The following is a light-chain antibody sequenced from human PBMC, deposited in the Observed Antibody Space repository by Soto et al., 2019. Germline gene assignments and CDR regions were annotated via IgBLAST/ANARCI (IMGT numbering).Light chain of an antibody. CDR1: SGSVSTSYY. CDR3: VLYMGRGIWV. Sequence: QTVVTQEPSFSVSPGRTVTLTCGLSSGSVSTSYYPSWYQQTPGQAPRTLIYSTNTRSSGVPDRFSGSILGNKAALTITGVQADAASDYYCVLYMGRGIWVFGGGTKLTVL. J-gene: IGLJ3*02. V-gene: IGLV8-61*01. CDR2: STN.